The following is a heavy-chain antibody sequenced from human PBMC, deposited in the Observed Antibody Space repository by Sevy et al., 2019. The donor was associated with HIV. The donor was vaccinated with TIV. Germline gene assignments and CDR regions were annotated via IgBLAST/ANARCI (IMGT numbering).Heavy chain of an antibody. CDR3: ATTKDYYDISGSSFDY. CDR1: GYTLSQVS. CDR2: FDPEDDET. D-gene: IGHD3-22*01. Sequence: ASVKVSCKVSGYTLSQVSMHWVRQAPGKGLEWMGSFDPEDDETIYAQEFQGRVTMTDDTSTDTGYMELSSLRSEDTAVYYFATTKDYYDISGSSFDYWGQGALVTVSS. J-gene: IGHJ4*02. V-gene: IGHV1-24*01.